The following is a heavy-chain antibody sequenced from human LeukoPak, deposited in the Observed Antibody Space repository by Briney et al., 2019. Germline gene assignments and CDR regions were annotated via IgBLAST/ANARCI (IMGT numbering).Heavy chain of an antibody. Sequence: GGSVRLSCAASGFTFSSPGMNWVRQAPGKGLEWVSSISGGSASKFYADSVKGRFTISRDNAKNSLYLQMNSLRAEDTAVYYCAKYQTGTWTSYDSSDIWGQGTLVTVSS. CDR3: AKYQTGTWTSYDSSDI. V-gene: IGHV3-21*01. D-gene: IGHD1-7*01. CDR2: ISGGSASK. J-gene: IGHJ3*02. CDR1: GFTFSSPG.